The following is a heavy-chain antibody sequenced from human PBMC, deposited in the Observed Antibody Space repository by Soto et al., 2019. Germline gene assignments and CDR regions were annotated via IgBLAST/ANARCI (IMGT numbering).Heavy chain of an antibody. J-gene: IGHJ4*02. CDR3: AKDWSSWSDY. D-gene: IGHD6-13*01. CDR2: ISYDGSNK. Sequence: GGSLRLSCAASGFTFSSYGMHWVRQAPGKGLEWVAVISYDGSNKYYADSVKGRFTISRDNSKNTLYLQMNSLRAEDTAVYYCAKDWSSWSDYWGQGTLVTVSS. V-gene: IGHV3-30*18. CDR1: GFTFSSYG.